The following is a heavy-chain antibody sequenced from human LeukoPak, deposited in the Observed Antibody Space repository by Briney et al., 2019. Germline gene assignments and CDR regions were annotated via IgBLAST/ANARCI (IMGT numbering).Heavy chain of an antibody. J-gene: IGHJ4*02. CDR3: VRHDGRGGATMGAWDC. CDR2: IYYSGTT. V-gene: IGHV4-39*01. D-gene: IGHD4/OR15-4a*01. CDR1: GGSISSSSYH. Sequence: PSETLSLTCTVSGGSISSSSYHWGWTRQPPGKGLEWIGSIYYSGTTYSNPSLNSRVTISRDTPKNQFSLQLHSVTAADTAVYYCVRHDGRGGATMGAWDCWGQGSLVTVSS.